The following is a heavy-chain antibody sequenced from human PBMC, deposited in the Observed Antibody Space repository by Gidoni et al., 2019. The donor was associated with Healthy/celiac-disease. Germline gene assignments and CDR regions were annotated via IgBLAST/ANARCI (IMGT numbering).Heavy chain of an antibody. D-gene: IGHD5-12*01. J-gene: IGHJ4*02. CDR3: ARGLGRGVAY. Sequence: QVQLQQWGAGLLKPSETLSLTCAVYGGSFSGYYWSWIRQPPGKGLEWIGEINHSGSTNYNPSLKSRVTISVDTSKNQFSLKLSSVTAADTAVYYCARGLGRGVAYWGQGTLVTVSS. V-gene: IGHV4-34*01. CDR2: INHSGST. CDR1: GGSFSGYY.